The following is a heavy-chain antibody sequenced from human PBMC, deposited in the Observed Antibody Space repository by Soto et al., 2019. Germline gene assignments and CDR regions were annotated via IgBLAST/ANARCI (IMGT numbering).Heavy chain of an antibody. CDR3: AGLKTSDILNKSDY. Sequence: QVQLQESGPGLVKPSGTLSLTCAVSGASIGTSNWWSWVRQSPGKGLEWIGEIHDSGSTKYNPSLKSRVTISLDKSKNQFSLIVSSVTAADTAVYYCAGLKTSDILNKSDYWGQGSLVTVSS. V-gene: IGHV4-4*02. D-gene: IGHD3-9*01. CDR1: GASIGTSNW. J-gene: IGHJ4*02. CDR2: IHDSGST.